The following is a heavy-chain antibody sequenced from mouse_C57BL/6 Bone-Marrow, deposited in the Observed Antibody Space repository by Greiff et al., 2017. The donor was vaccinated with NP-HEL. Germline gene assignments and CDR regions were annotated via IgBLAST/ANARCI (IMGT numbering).Heavy chain of an antibody. CDR1: GYTFTNYW. J-gene: IGHJ2*01. CDR3: KGGIYGYEFGVYFDY. CDR2: IYPGGGYT. Sequence: QVQLQQSGAELVRPGTSVKMSCKASGYTFTNYWIGWAKQRPGHGLEWIGDIYPGGGYTNYNEKFKGKATLTADKSSSTAYMQFSSLTSEDSAIYYQKGGIYGYEFGVYFDYWGQGTTLTVSS. V-gene: IGHV1-63*01. D-gene: IGHD2-2*01.